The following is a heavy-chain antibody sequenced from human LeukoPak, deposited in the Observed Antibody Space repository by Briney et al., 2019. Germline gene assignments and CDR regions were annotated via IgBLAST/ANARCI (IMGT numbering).Heavy chain of an antibody. CDR1: GGAITSSSYY. D-gene: IGHD3-10*01. J-gene: IGHJ4*02. Sequence: SETLSLTCTVSGGAITSSSYYWNWVRQPPGKGLERIGTISYSGTTYYNPSLKSRVTISVDTSKNQFSLKLSSVTAADTAVYYCARRNYPYYFDYWVQGTLVTVSS. CDR3: ARRNYPYYFDY. V-gene: IGHV4-39*01. CDR2: ISYSGTT.